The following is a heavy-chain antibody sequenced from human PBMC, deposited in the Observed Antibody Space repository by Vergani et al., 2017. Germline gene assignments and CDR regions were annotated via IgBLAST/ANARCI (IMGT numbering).Heavy chain of an antibody. Sequence: EVQLVESGGGLVQPGRSLRLSCAASGFTFDDYAMHWVRQAPGKGLEWVSGISWNSGSIGYADSVKGRFTISRDNAKNSLYLQMNSLRAEDTAVYYCARERWSCSGGSCYTDYYYYYYMDVWGKGTTVTVSS. V-gene: IGHV3-9*01. CDR2: ISWNSGSI. D-gene: IGHD2-15*01. J-gene: IGHJ6*03. CDR3: ARERWSCSGGSCYTDYYYYYYMDV. CDR1: GFTFDDYA.